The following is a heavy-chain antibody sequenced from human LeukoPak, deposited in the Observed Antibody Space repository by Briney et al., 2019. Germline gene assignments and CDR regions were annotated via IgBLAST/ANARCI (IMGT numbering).Heavy chain of an antibody. CDR2: ISSSSSYI. D-gene: IGHD3-22*01. CDR3: AVPLTSSGHDY. CDR1: GFTFSSYS. V-gene: IGHV3-21*01. Sequence: PGGSLRLSCAASGFTFSSYSMNWVRQAPGKGLEWVSSISSSSSYIYYADSVKGRFTISRDSAKRSLYLQMDSLRVEDTAIYYCAVPLTSSGHDYWGQGTLVTVSS. J-gene: IGHJ4*02.